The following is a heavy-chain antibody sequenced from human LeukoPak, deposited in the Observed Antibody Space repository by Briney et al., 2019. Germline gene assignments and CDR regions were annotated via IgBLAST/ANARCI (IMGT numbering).Heavy chain of an antibody. Sequence: SETLSLTCTVSGGSISSSNYYWGWIRQPPGKGLEWIGSISYSGSTYYNPSLKSRVTIFVDTSKNQFSLKLSSVTAADTAVYYCASKQWVYYYMDVGGKGTTVTVSS. CDR3: ASKQWVYYYMDV. CDR1: GGSISSSNYY. J-gene: IGHJ6*03. CDR2: ISYSGST. V-gene: IGHV4-39*01. D-gene: IGHD1-26*01.